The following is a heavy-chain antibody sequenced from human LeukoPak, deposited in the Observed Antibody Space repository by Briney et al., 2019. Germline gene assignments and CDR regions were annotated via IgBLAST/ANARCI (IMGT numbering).Heavy chain of an antibody. V-gene: IGHV1-18*01. J-gene: IGHJ6*03. Sequence: ASVKVSCKASGYTFTSYGISWVRQAPGQGLEWMGWISAYNGNTNYAQKLQGRVTMTTDTSTSTAYMDLRSLRSDDTAVYFCARQLLDWATIRNVGYYQYYYMDVWGKGTTVTVSS. CDR1: GYTFTSYG. CDR3: ARQLLDWATIRNVGYYQYYYMDV. CDR2: ISAYNGNT. D-gene: IGHD2-21*01.